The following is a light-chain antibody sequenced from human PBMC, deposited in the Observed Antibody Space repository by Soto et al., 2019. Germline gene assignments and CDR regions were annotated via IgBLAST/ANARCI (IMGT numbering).Light chain of an antibody. V-gene: IGKV1-39*01. J-gene: IGKJ2*01. CDR2: TAS. CDR1: QYISNY. Sequence: DIKMTQSPASLSSSVGDRATLTCRASQYISNYLNWYQQKSGTAPKLLIHTASTLPSGVPSRFSGRGSGPDFTLTISSVQPDDFAIYFCQQSYSTPPTFGQGTTVEIK. CDR3: QQSYSTPPT.